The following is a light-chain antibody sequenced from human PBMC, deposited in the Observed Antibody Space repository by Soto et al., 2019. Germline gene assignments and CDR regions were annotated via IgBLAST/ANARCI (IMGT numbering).Light chain of an antibody. Sequence: QSVLTQPASVSGSPGQSITISCTGTSSDIGRYSYVSWYQQHLGKAPRLVISGVNKRPSGISNRFSGSKSGNTASLTISGLQSAVASIYYCASYTSTTTLWVFGGGTQLTVL. V-gene: IGLV2-14*01. J-gene: IGLJ3*02. CDR1: SSDIGRYSY. CDR3: ASYTSTTTLWV. CDR2: GVN.